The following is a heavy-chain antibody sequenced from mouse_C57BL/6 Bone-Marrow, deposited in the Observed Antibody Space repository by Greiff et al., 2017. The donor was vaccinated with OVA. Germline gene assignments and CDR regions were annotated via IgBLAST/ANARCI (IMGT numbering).Heavy chain of an antibody. D-gene: IGHD1-1*01. CDR2: IYPSDSET. CDR3: ARGGSYYLDY. J-gene: IGHJ2*01. Sequence: QVQLQQPGAELVRPGSSVKLSCKASGYTFTSYWMDWVKQRPGQGLEWIGNIYPSDSETHYNQKFKDKATLTVDKSSSTAYMQLSSLTSEDSAVYYCARGGSYYLDYWGQGTTLTVSS. V-gene: IGHV1-61*01. CDR1: GYTFTSYW.